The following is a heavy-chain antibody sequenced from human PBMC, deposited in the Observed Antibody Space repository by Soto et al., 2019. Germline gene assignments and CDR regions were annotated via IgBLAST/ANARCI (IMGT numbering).Heavy chain of an antibody. CDR3: ARRYGSCFDY. CDR2: IYYSGST. V-gene: IGHV4-59*08. Sequence: QVQLQESGPGLVKPSETLSLTCTVSGGSISSYYWSCIRQPPGKGLEWIGYIYYSGSTKYNPSLTRRVTISVGMSKNQFSLKLSSVTAADTAVYYCARRYGSCFDYWCQGTLVTVSS. J-gene: IGHJ4*02. CDR1: GGSISSYY. D-gene: IGHD5-18*01.